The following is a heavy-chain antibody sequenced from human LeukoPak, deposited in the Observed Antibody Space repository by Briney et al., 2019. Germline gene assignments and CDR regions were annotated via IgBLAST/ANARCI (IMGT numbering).Heavy chain of an antibody. CDR3: ARDFEGSGSYYRIRYYYYYGMDV. CDR1: GFTFSSYG. V-gene: IGHV3-33*01. J-gene: IGHJ6*02. D-gene: IGHD3-10*01. Sequence: PGRSLRLSCAASGFTFSSYGMHWVRQAPGKGLEWVAVIWYDGSNKYYADSVKGRFTISRDYAKNSLYLQMNSLRAEDTAVYYCARDFEGSGSYYRIRYYYYYGMDVWGQGTTVTVSS. CDR2: IWYDGSNK.